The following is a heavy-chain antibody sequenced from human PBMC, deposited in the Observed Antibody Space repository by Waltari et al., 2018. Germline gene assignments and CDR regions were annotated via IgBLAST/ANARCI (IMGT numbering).Heavy chain of an antibody. CDR3: ARASYYDFWSGYYTGYFDY. Sequence: QVQLVQSGAEVKKPGSSVKVSCKASGGTFSSYAISWVRQAPGQGLEWLGGLIPIFGTANYAQKCQGRVTITADESTSTAYMELSSLRSEDTAVYYCARASYYDFWSGYYTGYFDYWGQGTLVTVSS. CDR2: LIPIFGTA. CDR1: GGTFSSYA. J-gene: IGHJ4*02. D-gene: IGHD3-3*01. V-gene: IGHV1-69*01.